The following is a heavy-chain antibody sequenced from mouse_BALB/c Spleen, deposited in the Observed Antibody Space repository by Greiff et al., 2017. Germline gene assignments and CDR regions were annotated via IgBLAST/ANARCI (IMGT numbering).Heavy chain of an antibody. J-gene: IGHJ2*01. D-gene: IGHD2-3*01. CDR1: GFTFSSYT. CDR2: ISNGGGST. Sequence: EVQGVESGGGLVQPGGSLKLSCAASGFTFSSYTMSWVRQTPEKRLEWVAYISNGGGSTYYPDTVKGRFTISRDNAKNTLYLQMSSLKSEDTAMYYCARHLYDGYYYFDYWGQGTTLTVSS. CDR3: ARHLYDGYYYFDY. V-gene: IGHV5-12-2*01.